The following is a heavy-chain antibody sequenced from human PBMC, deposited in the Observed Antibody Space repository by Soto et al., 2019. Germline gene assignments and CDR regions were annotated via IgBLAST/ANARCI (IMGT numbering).Heavy chain of an antibody. CDR1: VGTFSSYA. CDR3: ARVVMTRVPASYYDGMDV. CDR2: IIPFIGTA. V-gene: IGHV1-69*18. D-gene: IGHD6-6*01. Sequence: QVQLVQSGAEVKKPGSSVTVSCKASVGTFSSYALSWVRQSPGQGLEWMGRIIPFIGTANYAQKFQGRVTITADESTSTAYMELTSLRSEDTAVYCCARVVMTRVPASYYDGMDVWGQGTTVTVS. J-gene: IGHJ6*02.